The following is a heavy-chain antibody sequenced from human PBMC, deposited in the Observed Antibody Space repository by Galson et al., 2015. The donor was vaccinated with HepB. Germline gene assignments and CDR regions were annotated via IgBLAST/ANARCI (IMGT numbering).Heavy chain of an antibody. J-gene: IGHJ4*02. CDR1: GYSFTGYW. CDR3: AGQYSSPGATIDY. V-gene: IGHV5-51*01. Sequence: QSGAEVKQPGESLKISCQVSGYSFTGYWIAWVRQMPGKGLEWMGIIYPGDSDTMYSPSFQGKVTMSADKSINTAYLQWSSLKDSDTAMYYCAGQYSSPGATIDYWGQGSLVTVSS. D-gene: IGHD1-26*01. CDR2: IYPGDSDT.